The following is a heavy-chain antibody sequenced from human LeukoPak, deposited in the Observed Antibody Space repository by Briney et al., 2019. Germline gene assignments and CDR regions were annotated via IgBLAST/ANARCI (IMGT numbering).Heavy chain of an antibody. D-gene: IGHD5-24*01. CDR3: ARDRMATNRLVDY. CDR2: IYYSGST. Sequence: SETLSLTCTVSGGSISSSSYYRGWIRQPPGKGLEWIGSIYYSGSTYYNPSLKSRVTISVDTSKNQFSLKLSSVTAADTAVYYCARDRMATNRLVDYWGQGTLVTVSS. V-gene: IGHV4-39*07. CDR1: GGSISSSSYY. J-gene: IGHJ4*02.